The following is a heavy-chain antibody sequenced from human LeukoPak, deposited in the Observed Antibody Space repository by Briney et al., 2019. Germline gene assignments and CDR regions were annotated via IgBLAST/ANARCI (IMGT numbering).Heavy chain of an antibody. J-gene: IGHJ6*02. CDR2: IIPIFGIA. CDR3: ARDGRFPGSYGMDV. Sequence: ASVKVSCKASGGTFSSYAISWVRQAPGQGLEWMGRIIPIFGIANYAQKFQGRVTITADKSTSTAYMELSSLRSDDTAVYYCARDGRFPGSYGMDVWGQGTTVTVSS. CDR1: GGTFSSYA. D-gene: IGHD3-3*01. V-gene: IGHV1-69*04.